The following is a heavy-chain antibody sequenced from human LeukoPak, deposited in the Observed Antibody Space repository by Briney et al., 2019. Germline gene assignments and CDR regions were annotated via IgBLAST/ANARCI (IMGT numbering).Heavy chain of an antibody. Sequence: SETLSLTCAVYGGSFSGYYWSWIRQPPGKGLEWNGEINHSGSTNYNPSLKSRDTISVDTSKNQFSLKLSSVTAADTAVYYCAREDIVATIDYWGRGTLVTVSS. CDR3: AREDIVATIDY. J-gene: IGHJ4*02. CDR2: INHSGST. D-gene: IGHD5-12*01. CDR1: GGSFSGYY. V-gene: IGHV4-34*01.